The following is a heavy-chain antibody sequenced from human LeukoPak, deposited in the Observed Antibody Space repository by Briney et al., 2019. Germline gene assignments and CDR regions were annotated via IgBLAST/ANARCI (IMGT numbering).Heavy chain of an antibody. J-gene: IGHJ4*02. Sequence: GGSLRLSCAASGFTFSSYAMSWVRQAPGKGLEWVSAISGSGGSTYYADSVKGRFTISRDNSKNTLYLQMNSLRAEDTAVYYWAKDPNGICSGGSCQPWWRNYWGQGTLVTVSS. D-gene: IGHD2-15*01. CDR1: GFTFSSYA. V-gene: IGHV3-23*01. CDR2: ISGSGGST. CDR3: AKDPNGICSGGSCQPWWRNY.